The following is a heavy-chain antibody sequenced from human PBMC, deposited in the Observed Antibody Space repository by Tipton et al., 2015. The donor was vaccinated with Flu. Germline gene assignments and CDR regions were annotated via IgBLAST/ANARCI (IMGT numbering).Heavy chain of an antibody. CDR3: ARDRTGGNSGDYGMDV. CDR1: GHSISSAYY. D-gene: IGHD4-23*01. Sequence: TLSLTCSISGHSISSAYYWGWIRQPPGKGLEWIGNIFHTGSTYHNPSLKSRVTISVDTSKNQFSLKLSSVTAADTAVYYCARDRTGGNSGDYGMDVWGQGTTVTVSS. J-gene: IGHJ6*02. CDR2: IFHTGST. V-gene: IGHV4-38-2*02.